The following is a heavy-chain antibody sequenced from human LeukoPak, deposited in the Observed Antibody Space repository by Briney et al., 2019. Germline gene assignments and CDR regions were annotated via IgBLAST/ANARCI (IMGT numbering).Heavy chain of an antibody. V-gene: IGHV3-48*01. CDR1: GFNFRFYI. J-gene: IGHJ4*02. Sequence: GGSLRLSCAASGFNFRFYIMNWVRQAPGKGLEWISYISSDAKTVNYADSVKGRFTIPRDNAKNSLYLQMNSLSADDTAVYYCARVGSRYGPPNSWGQGTLVTVSS. CDR2: ISSDAKTV. CDR3: ARVGSRYGPPNS. D-gene: IGHD5-18*01.